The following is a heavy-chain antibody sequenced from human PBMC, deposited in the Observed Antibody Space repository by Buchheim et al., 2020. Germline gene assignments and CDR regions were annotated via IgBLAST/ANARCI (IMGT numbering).Heavy chain of an antibody. J-gene: IGHJ6*02. V-gene: IGHV3-23*01. D-gene: IGHD3-10*01. CDR2: ISGRGSGT. CDR1: GFTLNTYA. Sequence: EVQLLESGGGLIQPGGSLRLSCGASGFTLNTYAMAWVRQTPGGGLEWVSAISGRGSGTYYADSVKGRFTMSRDNAKHKLYLQMNNLTPEDTAVYFCAKDPEPVWFGELLVGLDVWGQGTT. CDR3: AKDPEPVWFGELLVGLDV.